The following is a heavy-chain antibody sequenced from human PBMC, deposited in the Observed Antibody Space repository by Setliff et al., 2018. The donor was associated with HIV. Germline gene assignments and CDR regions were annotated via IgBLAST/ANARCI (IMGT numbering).Heavy chain of an antibody. CDR2: IRSKANSYAT. CDR3: TREAVAGDYYYYMDV. Sequence: PGGSLRLSCAGSGFTFSGSALNWVRQASGKGLGWVGRIRSKANSYATEYAASVKGRFTVSRDDSKNTAHLQMDSLKSEDTAVYYCTREAVAGDYYYYMDVWGKGTTVTVSS. V-gene: IGHV3-73*01. D-gene: IGHD6-19*01. J-gene: IGHJ6*03. CDR1: GFTFSGSA.